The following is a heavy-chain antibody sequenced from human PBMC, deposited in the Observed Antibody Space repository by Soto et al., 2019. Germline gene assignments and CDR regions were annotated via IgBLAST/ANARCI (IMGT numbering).Heavy chain of an antibody. J-gene: IGHJ6*03. CDR1: SGSISSSNW. D-gene: IGHD4-17*01. Sequence: PSETLSLTCAVSSGSISSSNWWSWVRQPPGKGLEWIGEIYHSGSTNYNPSLKSRVTISVDKSKNQFSLKLSSVTAADTAVYYCARSIYGDYAGYYYYMDVWGKGTTVTVSS. CDR3: ARSIYGDYAGYYYYMDV. V-gene: IGHV4-4*02. CDR2: IYHSGST.